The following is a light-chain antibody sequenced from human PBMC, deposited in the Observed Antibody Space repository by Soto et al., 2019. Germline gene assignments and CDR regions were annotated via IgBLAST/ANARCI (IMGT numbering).Light chain of an antibody. J-gene: IGKJ1*01. V-gene: IGKV1-5*01. Sequence: DIQMTQSPSTLSASVGDRVTITCRASQSISNWLAWYQQKPGKAPKLVIYDASSLESGVPSRFSGSGSETEFTLTISSMQPDDFETYSCQHYNSYWRTFGQVTKVEIK. CDR3: QHYNSYWRT. CDR2: DAS. CDR1: QSISNW.